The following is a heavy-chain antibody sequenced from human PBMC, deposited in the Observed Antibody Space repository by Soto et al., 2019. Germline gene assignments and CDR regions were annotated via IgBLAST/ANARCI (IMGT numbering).Heavy chain of an antibody. CDR2: INPNSGGT. CDR3: ARDGGYSGSYFMFDY. V-gene: IGHV1-2*02. J-gene: IGHJ4*02. CDR1: GYTFTGYY. D-gene: IGHD1-26*01. Sequence: ASVKVSCKASGYTFTGYYMHWVGQAPGQGLEWMGWINPNSGGTNYAQKFQGRVTMTRDTSISTAYMELSRLRSDDTAVYYCARDGGYSGSYFMFDYWGQGTLVTVSS.